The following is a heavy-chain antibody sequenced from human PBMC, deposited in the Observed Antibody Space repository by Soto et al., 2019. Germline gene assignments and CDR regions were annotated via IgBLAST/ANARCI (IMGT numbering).Heavy chain of an antibody. CDR2: ISGSGGST. CDR1: GFTFSTYA. V-gene: IGHV3-23*01. J-gene: IGHJ4*02. CDR3: AKDPRIGIAVAGVFDY. Sequence: EVQLLESGGGLVQPGGSLRLSCAASGFTFSTYAMSWVRQAPGKGLEWVSAISGSGGSTYYADSVKGRFTISRDNSKNTLYLQMNSLRAEDTAVYYCAKDPRIGIAVAGVFDYWGQGTLVTASS. D-gene: IGHD6-19*01.